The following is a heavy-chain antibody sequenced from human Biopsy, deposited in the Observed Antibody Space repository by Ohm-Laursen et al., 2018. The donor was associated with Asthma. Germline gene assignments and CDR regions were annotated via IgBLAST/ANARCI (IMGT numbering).Heavy chain of an antibody. CDR1: GFDLRDDT. CDR3: SRDFTIGSGSPFHF. V-gene: IGHV3-21*01. J-gene: IGHJ4*02. CDR2: ISSLSRYI. Sequence: SLRLSCASSGFDLRDDTMNWVRQAPGKGLEWVSSISSLSRYIYHATSLRGRFTISRDNAKRSLYLQMDSLRGDDTAVYYCSRDFTIGSGSPFHFWGRGTLVTVSS. D-gene: IGHD3-10*01.